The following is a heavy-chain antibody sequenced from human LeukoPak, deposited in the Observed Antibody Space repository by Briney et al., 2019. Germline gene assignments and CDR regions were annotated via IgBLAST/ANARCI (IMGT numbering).Heavy chain of an antibody. J-gene: IGHJ4*02. V-gene: IGHV3-20*04. D-gene: IGHD1-14*01. CDR2: INWNGGRT. CDR1: GFTFSSYS. CDR3: ARDRFLRRPEPADY. Sequence: GGSLRLSCAASGFTFSSYSMNWVRQGPGKGLEWVSGINWNGGRTGYADSAKGRFTISRDNAKNSLYLQMNSLRAEDTALYYCARDRFLRRPEPADYWGQGTLVTVSS.